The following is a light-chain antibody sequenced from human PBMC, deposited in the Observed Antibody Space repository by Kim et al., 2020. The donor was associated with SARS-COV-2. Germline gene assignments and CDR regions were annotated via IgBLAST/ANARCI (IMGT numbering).Light chain of an antibody. J-gene: IGKJ4*01. CDR2: AAS. CDR3: LQHNSYPIT. Sequence: ASVGDRITITCRASEDIDKDLAWYQQKPGSAPKRLIYAASTMQSGVPSRFSGSGSWTEFTLTISSMQPEDFATYYCLQHNSYPITFGGGTKVDIK. CDR1: EDIDKD. V-gene: IGKV1-17*01.